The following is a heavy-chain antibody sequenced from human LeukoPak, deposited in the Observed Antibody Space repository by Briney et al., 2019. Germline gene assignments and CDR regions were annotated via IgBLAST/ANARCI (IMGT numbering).Heavy chain of an antibody. D-gene: IGHD1-26*01. CDR2: IYPGDSDT. J-gene: IGHJ3*02. Sequence: GESLKISCKGSGYSFTSYWIGWVRQMPGKGLGWMGIIYPGDSDTRYSPSFQGQVTISADKSISTAYLQWSSLKASDTAMYYCARHPPVGATSDDAFDIWGQGTMVTVSS. V-gene: IGHV5-51*01. CDR3: ARHPPVGATSDDAFDI. CDR1: GYSFTSYW.